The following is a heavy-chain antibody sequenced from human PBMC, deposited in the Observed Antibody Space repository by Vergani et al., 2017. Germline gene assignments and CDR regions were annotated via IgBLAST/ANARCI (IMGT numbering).Heavy chain of an antibody. CDR3: ARGAPWIFGVYYMDV. J-gene: IGHJ6*03. CDR1: GYTFTGYY. CDR2: IIPIFGTA. D-gene: IGHD3-3*01. Sequence: QVQLVQSGAEVKKPGASVKVSCKASGYTFTGYYMHWVRQAPGQGLEWMGWIIPIFGTANYAQKFQGRVTITADESTSTAYMELSSLRSEDTAVYYCARGAPWIFGVYYMDVWGKGTTVTVSS. V-gene: IGHV1-69*01.